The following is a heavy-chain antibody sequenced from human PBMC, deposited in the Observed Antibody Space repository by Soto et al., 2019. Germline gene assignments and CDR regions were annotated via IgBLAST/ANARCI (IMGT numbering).Heavy chain of an antibody. CDR1: GFTFSSYS. Sequence: AGGSLRLSCAASGFTFSSYSMNWVRQAPGKGLEWVSSISSSSSYIYYADSVKGRFTISRDNAKNSLYLQMNSLRAEDTAVYYCDRDGEGRAEAGPSYYYYGTDVWGDGTTLTVS. V-gene: IGHV3-21*01. CDR2: ISSSSSYI. CDR3: DRDGEGRAEAGPSYYYYGTDV. D-gene: IGHD6-13*01. J-gene: IGHJ6*02.